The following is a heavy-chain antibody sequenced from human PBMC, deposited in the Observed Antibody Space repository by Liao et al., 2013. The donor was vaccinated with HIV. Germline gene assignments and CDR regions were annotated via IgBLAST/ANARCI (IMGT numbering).Heavy chain of an antibody. Sequence: QLQLQESGPGLVKPSETLSLTCTVSGASISSSSYYWGWIRQSAGKGLEWIGRIYASGSTNYNPSLKSRVTMSIDTSKNQFSLKLSSVTAADTAVYYCARGSSGYYYGWGQESWSPSP. CDR2: IYASGST. CDR1: GASISSSSYY. CDR3: ARGSSGYYYG. D-gene: IGHD3-22*01. V-gene: IGHV4-61*02. J-gene: IGHJ4*01.